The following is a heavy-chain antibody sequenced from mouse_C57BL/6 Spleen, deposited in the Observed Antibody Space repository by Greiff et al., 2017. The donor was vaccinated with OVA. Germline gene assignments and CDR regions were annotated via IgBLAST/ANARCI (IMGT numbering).Heavy chain of an antibody. CDR3: ARPMGLDWYFDV. Sequence: EASGVDFSRYWMSWVRRAPGKGLEWIGEINPDSSTINYAPSLKDKFIISRDNAKNTLYLQMSKVRSEDTALYYCARPMGLDWYFDVWGTGTTVTVSS. V-gene: IGHV4-1*01. CDR2: INPDSSTI. D-gene: IGHD2-2*01. J-gene: IGHJ1*03. CDR1: GVDFSRYW.